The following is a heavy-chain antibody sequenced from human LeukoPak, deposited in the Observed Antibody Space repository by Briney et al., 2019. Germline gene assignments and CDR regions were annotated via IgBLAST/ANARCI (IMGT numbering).Heavy chain of an antibody. D-gene: IGHD3-22*01. CDR3: ARREDWGSSGYYGL. J-gene: IGHJ4*02. V-gene: IGHV4-59*08. Sequence: SETLSLTCTVSGGSISSYHWSWIRQPPGKGLEWIGYIYYSGSTNYNPSFKSRVTISVDTSKNQFSLRLSSETAADTAMYYCARREDWGSSGYYGLWGQGTLVTVSS. CDR2: IYYSGST. CDR1: GGSISSYH.